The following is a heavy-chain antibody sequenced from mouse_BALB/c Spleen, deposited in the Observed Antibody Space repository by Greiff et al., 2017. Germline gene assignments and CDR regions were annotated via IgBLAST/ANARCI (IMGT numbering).Heavy chain of an antibody. J-gene: IGHJ4*01. D-gene: IGHD2-1*01. Sequence: VKVVESGPGLVQPSQSLSITCTVSGFSLTSYGVHWVRQSPGKGLEWLGVIWSGGSTDYNAAFISRLSISKDNSKSQVFFKMNSLQANDTAIYYCARNGKYAMDYWGQGTSVTVSS. CDR3: ARNGKYAMDY. CDR2: IWSGGST. V-gene: IGHV2-2*02. CDR1: GFSLTSYG.